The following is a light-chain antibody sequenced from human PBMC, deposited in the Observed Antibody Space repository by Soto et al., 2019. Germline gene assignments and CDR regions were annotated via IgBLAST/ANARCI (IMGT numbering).Light chain of an antibody. CDR1: SGHSSYA. V-gene: IGLV4-69*01. J-gene: IGLJ3*02. CDR3: QTWGTGIRV. Sequence: QPVLTQSPSASASLGASVKLTCTLSSGHSSYAIACYQQRPEKGPRYLMKLNSDGSHSKGDGIPDRFSGSRSGAERYLTISSLQSEDEADYYCQTWGTGIRVFGGGTKLTVL. CDR2: LNSDGSH.